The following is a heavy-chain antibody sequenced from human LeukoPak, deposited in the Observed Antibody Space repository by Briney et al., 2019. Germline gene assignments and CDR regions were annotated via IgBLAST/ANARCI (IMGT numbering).Heavy chain of an antibody. J-gene: IGHJ4*02. CDR3: ARHIYYFDS. CDR2: INHSGST. V-gene: IGHV4-34*01. D-gene: IGHD2-21*01. CDR1: GGSFSGYY. Sequence: SETLSLTCAVYGGSFSGYYWSWIRQPPGKGLEWIGEINHSGSTNYNPSLKSRVTISVDTSKNQFSLQLNSVTPEDTAVYYCARHIYYFDSWGQGTLVTVSS.